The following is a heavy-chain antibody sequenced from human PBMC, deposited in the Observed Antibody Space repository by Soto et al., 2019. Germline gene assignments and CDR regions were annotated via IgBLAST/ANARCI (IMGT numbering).Heavy chain of an antibody. CDR1: GGTFSRYT. V-gene: IGHV1-69*02. CDR3: ASHFTGVGVLGTSPPGGDNFGWDV. Sequence: QVQLVQSGAEVKKPGSSVKVSCKASGGTFSRYTFTWVRQAPGQGLEWMGRIIPIVDIPNYAQKFQGRVTITADKSTSTAYMEMSRITSDDSAVYYCASHFTGVGVLGTSPPGGDNFGWDVWGQGTTVSVS. J-gene: IGHJ6*02. CDR2: IIPIVDIP. D-gene: IGHD2-21*02.